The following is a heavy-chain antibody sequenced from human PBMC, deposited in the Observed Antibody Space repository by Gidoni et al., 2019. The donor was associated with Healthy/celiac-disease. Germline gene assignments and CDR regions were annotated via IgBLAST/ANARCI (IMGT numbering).Heavy chain of an antibody. Sequence: QVQPQQSGPGLVKSSQTLSLTCAISGASVASNSAAWNWIRQSPSRGLEWLGRTYYRSKWYNDYAVSVKSRITINPDTSKNQFSLQLNSVTPEDTAVYYCARDRASSGWYDFDYWGQGTLVTVSS. V-gene: IGHV6-1*01. J-gene: IGHJ4*02. CDR1: GASVASNSAA. CDR2: TYYRSKWYN. CDR3: ARDRASSGWYDFDY. D-gene: IGHD6-19*01.